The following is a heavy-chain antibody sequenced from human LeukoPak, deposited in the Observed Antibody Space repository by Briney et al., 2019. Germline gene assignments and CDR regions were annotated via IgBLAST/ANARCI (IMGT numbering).Heavy chain of an antibody. Sequence: ASVKVSCKASGYTFTGYYMHWVRQAPGQGLEWMGWINPNSGGTNYAQKFQGRVTMTRDTSISTAYMELSGLRSDDTAVYYCARDDDIVATIDFYYWGQGTLVTVSS. V-gene: IGHV1-2*02. D-gene: IGHD5-12*01. CDR3: ARDDDIVATIDFYY. CDR2: INPNSGGT. J-gene: IGHJ4*02. CDR1: GYTFTGYY.